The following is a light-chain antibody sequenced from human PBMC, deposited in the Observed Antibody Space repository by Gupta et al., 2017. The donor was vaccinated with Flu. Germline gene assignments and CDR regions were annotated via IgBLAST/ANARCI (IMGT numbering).Light chain of an antibody. V-gene: IGLV3-1*01. CDR3: QTWDSTTWV. CDR1: RLEDNY. CDR2: QDT. Sequence: SYELTQPPSVSLSPGQTASISCSGDRLEDNYVSWHQQKPGQSPVLVIYQDTNRPSGIPDLFSGSNSGTTATPTIRKTQAVDDDDYYCQTWDSTTWVFGGGTKLTVL. J-gene: IGLJ3*02.